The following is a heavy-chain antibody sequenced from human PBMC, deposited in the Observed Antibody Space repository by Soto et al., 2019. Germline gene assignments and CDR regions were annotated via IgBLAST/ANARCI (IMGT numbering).Heavy chain of an antibody. CDR1: GGSVSSGSYY. J-gene: IGHJ4*02. CDR3: ARESSGWYHFDY. D-gene: IGHD6-19*01. V-gene: IGHV4-61*01. CDR2: IYYSGST. Sequence: QVQLQESDPGLVKPSETLSLTCTVSGGSVSSGSYYWSWIRQPPGKGLEWIGYIYYSGSTNYNPSLKSRVTISVDTSKNQFSLKLSSVTAADTAVYYCARESSGWYHFDYWGQGTLVTVSS.